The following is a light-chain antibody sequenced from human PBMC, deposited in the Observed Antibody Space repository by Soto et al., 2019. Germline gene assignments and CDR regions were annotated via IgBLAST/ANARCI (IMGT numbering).Light chain of an antibody. Sequence: EIVLTQSPASLSLSPGERATLSCRASQSVSSYLTWYQQRPGQAPRLLIYDASNRATGIPARFSGSGSGTDFTLTITSLQPEDFATYYCQQSYSRTFGQGTKVDIK. CDR2: DAS. CDR3: QQSYSRT. J-gene: IGKJ1*01. V-gene: IGKV3-11*01. CDR1: QSVSSY.